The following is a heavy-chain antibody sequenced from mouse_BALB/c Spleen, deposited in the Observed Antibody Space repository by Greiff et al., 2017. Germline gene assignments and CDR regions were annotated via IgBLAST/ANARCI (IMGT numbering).Heavy chain of an antibody. V-gene: IGHV2-6-7*01. CDR1: GFSLTGYG. CDR3: ARDLYYCSSYVYYAMDY. J-gene: IGHJ4*01. D-gene: IGHD1-1*01. CDR2: IWGDGST. Sequence: VKLVESGPGLVAPSQSLSITCTVSGFSLTGYGVNWVRQPPGKGLEWLGMIWGDGSTDYNSARKSRLSISKDNSKSQVFLKMNSLQTDDTARYYCARDLYYCSSYVYYAMDYWGQGTSVTVSS.